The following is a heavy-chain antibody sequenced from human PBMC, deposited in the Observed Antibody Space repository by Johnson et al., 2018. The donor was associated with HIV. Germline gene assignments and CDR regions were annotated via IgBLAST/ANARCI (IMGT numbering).Heavy chain of an antibody. Sequence: VQLVESGGGVVQPGGSLRLSCAASGLTVSTNDINWVRQAPGKGLEWVSGINWNGGSTGYADSVKGRFTISRDNAKNSLYLQMNSLRVEDTAVYYCARDESGYDEGFDAFDIWGQGTMVTVSS. CDR2: INWNGGST. J-gene: IGHJ3*02. V-gene: IGHV3-20*04. D-gene: IGHD5-12*01. CDR3: ARDESGYDEGFDAFDI. CDR1: GLTVSTND.